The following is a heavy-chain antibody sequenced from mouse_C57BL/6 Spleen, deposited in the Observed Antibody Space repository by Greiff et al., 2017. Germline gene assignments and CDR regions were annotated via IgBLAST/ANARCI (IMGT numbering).Heavy chain of an antibody. CDR2: INPNNGGT. D-gene: IGHD4-1*01. CDR3: ANNWGSAWFAY. J-gene: IGHJ3*01. CDR1: GYTFTDYY. Sequence: EVQLQQSGPELVKPGASVKISCKASGYTFTDYYMHWVKQSHGKSLEWIGDINPNNGGTSYNQKFKGTATLTVDKSSSTAYMELRSLTSEDSAVYYCANNWGSAWFAYWGQGTLVTVSA. V-gene: IGHV1-26*01.